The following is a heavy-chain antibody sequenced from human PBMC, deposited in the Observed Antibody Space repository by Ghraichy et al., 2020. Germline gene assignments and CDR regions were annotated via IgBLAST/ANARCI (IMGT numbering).Heavy chain of an antibody. CDR2: IYTSGST. D-gene: IGHD2-21*01. Sequence: SETLSLTCTVSGGSISSGSYYWSWIRQPAGKGLEWIGRIYTSGSTNYNPSLKSRVTISVDTSKNQFSLKLSSVTAADTAVYYCARGRYHCGGDCYDYWGQGTLVTVSS. CDR3: ARGRYHCGGDCYDY. V-gene: IGHV4-61*02. CDR1: GGSISSGSYY. J-gene: IGHJ4*02.